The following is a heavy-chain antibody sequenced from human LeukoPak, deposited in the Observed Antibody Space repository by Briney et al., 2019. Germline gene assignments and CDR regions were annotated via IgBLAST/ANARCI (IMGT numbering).Heavy chain of an antibody. D-gene: IGHD4-17*01. CDR3: AKDPGTKSAN. CDR1: GFTFSSYA. Sequence: GGSLRLSCVVSGFTFSSYALNWVRQAPGKGLEWVSGSSGSGAITYYADSVKGRFTTSRDNSKNTLYLQMNSLRAEDTAVYYCAKDPGTKSANWGQGTLVTVSS. V-gene: IGHV3-23*01. CDR2: SSGSGAIT. J-gene: IGHJ4*02.